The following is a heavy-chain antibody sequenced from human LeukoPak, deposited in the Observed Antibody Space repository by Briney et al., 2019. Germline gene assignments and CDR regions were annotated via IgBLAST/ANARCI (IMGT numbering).Heavy chain of an antibody. J-gene: IGHJ4*02. CDR2: ISGSGGST. CDR3: AKVHDILTGYFLGGQYYFDY. Sequence: GGSLRLSCAASGFTFSSYAMSWVRQAPGKGLEWVSAISGSGGSTYYADSVKGRFTISRDNSKSTLYLQMNSLRAEDTAVYYCAKVHDILTGYFLGGQYYFDYWGQGTLVTVSS. D-gene: IGHD3-9*01. CDR1: GFTFSSYA. V-gene: IGHV3-23*01.